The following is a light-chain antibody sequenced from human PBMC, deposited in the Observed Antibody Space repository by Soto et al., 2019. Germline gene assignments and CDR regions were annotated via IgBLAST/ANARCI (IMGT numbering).Light chain of an antibody. J-gene: IGKJ4*01. CDR2: TGS. CDR3: QQANSFLLV. V-gene: IGKV1-12*01. CDR1: QGISNC. Sequence: DVQMTQSPSSVSASVGDRVSITCRASQGISNCLSWYQQNPGRAPKLLIYTGSSLQSGVPSRLIGTGSGTDFTFSISSRQLDDVATYYCQQANSFLLVFGGVNKVEIK.